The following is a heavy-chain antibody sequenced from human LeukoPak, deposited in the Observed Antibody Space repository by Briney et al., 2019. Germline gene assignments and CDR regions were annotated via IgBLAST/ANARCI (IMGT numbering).Heavy chain of an antibody. J-gene: IGHJ4*02. CDR1: GFTFSDYY. CDR2: ISSSGSTI. D-gene: IGHD2-15*01. V-gene: IGHV3-11*04. Sequence: PGGSLRLSCAASGFTFSDYYMSWIRQAPRKGLEWVSYISSSGSTIYYADSVKGRFTISRDNAKNSLYLQMDSLRAEDTAVYYCARDIPCSGGSCSFYWGQGTLVTVSS. CDR3: ARDIPCSGGSCSFY.